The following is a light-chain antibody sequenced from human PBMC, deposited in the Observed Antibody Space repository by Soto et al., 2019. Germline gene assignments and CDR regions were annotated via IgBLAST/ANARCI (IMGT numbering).Light chain of an antibody. Sequence: QSVLTQPASVSGSPGQSITISCTGTSSDVGAYNYVSWYQQHPGKAPKLMIYEVSNRPSGVSNRFSGSKSGNTASLTISGLQAEDEGDYSCSSYTSGSTWVFGGGTKVTVL. J-gene: IGLJ3*02. CDR2: EVS. CDR1: SSDVGAYNY. CDR3: SSYTSGSTWV. V-gene: IGLV2-14*01.